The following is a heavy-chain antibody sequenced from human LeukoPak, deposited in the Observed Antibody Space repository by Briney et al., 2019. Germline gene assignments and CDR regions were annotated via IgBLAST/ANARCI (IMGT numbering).Heavy chain of an antibody. D-gene: IGHD5-24*01. CDR1: GGSISSYY. CDR2: IYYSGST. V-gene: IGHV4-59*01. CDR3: ARDVEMATIYYYYYYYMDV. Sequence: SETLSLTCTVSGGSISSYYWSWIRQPPGKGLEWIGYIYYSGSTNYNPSLKSRVTISVDTSKNQFSLKLSSVTAADTAVYYCARDVEMATIYYYYYYYMDVWGKGTTVTVSS. J-gene: IGHJ6*03.